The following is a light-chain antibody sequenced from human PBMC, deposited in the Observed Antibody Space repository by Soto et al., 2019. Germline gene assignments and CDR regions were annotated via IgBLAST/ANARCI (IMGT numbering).Light chain of an antibody. CDR1: QSLLHINGNNY. J-gene: IGKJ1*01. V-gene: IGKV2-28*01. CDR3: MQSLEPPWT. Sequence: DVVMTQSPLSLPVTPGEPASISCRSSQSLLHINGNNYLDWYLQKPGQSPRLLIYLGSARASGVPDRFSGSGSGTDFTLKISRVEAEDVGVYYCMQSLEPPWTFGQGTKVEIK. CDR2: LGS.